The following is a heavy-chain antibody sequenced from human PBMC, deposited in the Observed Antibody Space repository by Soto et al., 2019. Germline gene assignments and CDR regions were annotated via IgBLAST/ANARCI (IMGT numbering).Heavy chain of an antibody. CDR1: GDSVSSSSVT. V-gene: IGHV6-1*01. D-gene: IGHD1-26*01. J-gene: IGHJ5*01. Sequence: SQTLSLTCAISGDSVSSSSVTWNWIRQSPSRGLEWLGRTYYRSKWYNDYAESVKSRITINPVTSKNQFSLHLNSVTPEDTAVYYCVRLIGNSWLDFWGQGTLVTVS. CDR3: VRLIGNSWLDF. CDR2: TYYRSKWYN.